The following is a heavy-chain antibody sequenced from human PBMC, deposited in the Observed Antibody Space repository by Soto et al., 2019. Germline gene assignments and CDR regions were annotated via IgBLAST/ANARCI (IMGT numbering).Heavy chain of an antibody. D-gene: IGHD6-19*01. V-gene: IGHV3-11*05. Sequence: GGSLRLSCAASGYTFSDYYMSWIRQAPGKGLEWVSYISSSSSYTNYADSVKGRFTISRDNAKNSLYLQMNSLRAEDTAVCYWARAIVAGAFDYWGQGTLVTVSS. CDR2: ISSSSSYT. CDR1: GYTFSDYY. J-gene: IGHJ4*02. CDR3: ARAIVAGAFDY.